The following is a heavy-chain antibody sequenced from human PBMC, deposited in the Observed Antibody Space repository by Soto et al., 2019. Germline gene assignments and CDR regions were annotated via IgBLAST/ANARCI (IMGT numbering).Heavy chain of an antibody. CDR1: GGSFSGYF. Sequence: QLQQQQWGAGLLKPSETLSLTCAVYGGSFSGYFWNWIRQSPGKGLEWIGKVNHNGRNNYNPSLKSRVTISLDMSKNQISLKVTSVTAADTAVYYCARGGSSDWQVAFDFWGQGTMVTVSS. CDR2: VNHNGRN. D-gene: IGHD6-19*01. J-gene: IGHJ3*01. CDR3: ARGGSSDWQVAFDF. V-gene: IGHV4-34*01.